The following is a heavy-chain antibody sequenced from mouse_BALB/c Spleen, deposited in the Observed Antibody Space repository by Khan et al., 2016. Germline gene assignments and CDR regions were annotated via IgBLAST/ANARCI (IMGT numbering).Heavy chain of an antibody. Sequence: EVQLQESGPGLMKPSQSLSLTCTVTGYSITSDYAWNWIRQFPGNKLEWMGYIIYSGSTTYTPSLKSRISITRDTSKNQFFLQLNPVTIEDTATYYCASDGPNYAMDYWGQGTSVTVSS. CDR2: IIYSGST. V-gene: IGHV3-2*02. CDR1: GYSITSDYA. D-gene: IGHD2-3*01. CDR3: ASDGPNYAMDY. J-gene: IGHJ4*01.